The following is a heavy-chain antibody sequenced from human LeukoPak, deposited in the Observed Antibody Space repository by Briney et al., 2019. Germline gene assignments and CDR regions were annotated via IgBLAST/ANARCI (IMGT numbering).Heavy chain of an antibody. Sequence: GASVKVSCKASGYIFSGYYMHWVRQAPGQGLEWMGWINPNGGGTNSAQKFQGRVTMTRDTSINTVYMELNSLRSDDTAVYYCARDLGDGNGMGNYYFGYWGQGTLVTVSS. D-gene: IGHD2-8*01. CDR1: GYIFSGYY. CDR3: ARDLGDGNGMGNYYFGY. J-gene: IGHJ4*02. CDR2: INPNGGGT. V-gene: IGHV1-2*02.